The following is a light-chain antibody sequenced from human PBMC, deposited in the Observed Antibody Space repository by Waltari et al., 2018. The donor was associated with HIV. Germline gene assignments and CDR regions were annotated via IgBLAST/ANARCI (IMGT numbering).Light chain of an antibody. Sequence: DIQMTQSPSTLSASVGDRVIITCRASQRINAWLAWFQQIPGKAPRLLIYKASNLQSGVPSRFRGSGSGTEFTLTISSLQPDDFATYYCQQYNNFPATFGPGTKVDIK. CDR1: QRINAW. CDR3: QQYNNFPAT. J-gene: IGKJ3*01. V-gene: IGKV1-5*03. CDR2: KAS.